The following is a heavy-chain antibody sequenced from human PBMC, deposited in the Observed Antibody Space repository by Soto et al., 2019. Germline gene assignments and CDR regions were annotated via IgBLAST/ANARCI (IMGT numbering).Heavy chain of an antibody. V-gene: IGHV3-23*01. J-gene: IGHJ4*02. CDR2: ISGSGSST. Sequence: GAPLRPSCAPSGFTFSSYAMSWVRQAPGKGLEWVSVISGSGSSTYYAYSVKGRCTISTDNTKNTLYLQMHSLRAAATAVYYCAKEGQQVVAPFDYWGQGTLVTVSS. CDR3: AKEGQQVVAPFDY. CDR1: GFTFSSYA. D-gene: IGHD6-13*01.